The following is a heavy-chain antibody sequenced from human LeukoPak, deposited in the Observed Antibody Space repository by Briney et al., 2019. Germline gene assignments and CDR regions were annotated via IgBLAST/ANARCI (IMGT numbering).Heavy chain of an antibody. D-gene: IGHD2-15*01. CDR2: IVGSGVTT. V-gene: IGHV3-23*01. CDR3: ARVLRYCSGGNCYSGGLGYMDV. Sequence: PGGSLRLSCVASGFTFSNYGMNWVRQAPGKGLEWVSGIVGSGVTTYYADSVKGRFTISRDNSKNTLYLHMNGLRVEDTAVYYCARVLRYCSGGNCYSGGLGYMDVWGKGTTVTISS. CDR1: GFTFSNYG. J-gene: IGHJ6*03.